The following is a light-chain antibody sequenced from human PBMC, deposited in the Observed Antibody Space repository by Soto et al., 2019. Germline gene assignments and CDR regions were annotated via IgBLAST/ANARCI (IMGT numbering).Light chain of an antibody. CDR1: SSNVGNNP. Sequence: QLVLTQAPSVSGTPGQRVTVSCSGSSSNVGNNPVHWYQQLPGTAPQLLLHTNDQRPSGVPERFSGSKSGTSASLAISGLHSEDDADYYCATWDGSLNGWVFGGGTKLTVL. CDR2: TND. CDR3: ATWDGSLNGWV. V-gene: IGLV1-44*01. J-gene: IGLJ3*02.